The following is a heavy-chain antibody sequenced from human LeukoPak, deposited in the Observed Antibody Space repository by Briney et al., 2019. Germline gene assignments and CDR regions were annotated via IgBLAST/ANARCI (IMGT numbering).Heavy chain of an antibody. V-gene: IGHV3-30-3*01. CDR2: ISYHGSNV. CDR1: GFTFSTYA. Sequence: PGGSLRLSCAASGFTFSTYAMHWVRQAPGKGLEWVAVISYHGSNVYYADSVKGRFTISRDNSKNTVSLQMNSLRAEDTAVYFCARDRARGPGSGWSDYWGQGTLVTVSS. D-gene: IGHD6-19*01. CDR3: ARDRARGPGSGWSDY. J-gene: IGHJ4*02.